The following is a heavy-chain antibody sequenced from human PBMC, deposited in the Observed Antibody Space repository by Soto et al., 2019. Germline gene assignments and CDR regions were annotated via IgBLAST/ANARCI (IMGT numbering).Heavy chain of an antibody. CDR2: INSDGSST. CDR1: GFTFSTYW. D-gene: IGHD4-17*01. V-gene: IGHV3-74*01. Sequence: PGGSLRLSCAASGFTFSTYWMHWVRQAPGKGLVWVSHINSDGSSTSYADSVKGRFTISRDNAKNTLYLQMNSLRAEDTAVYYCAKSLFYGDYNWLDPWGQGTLVTVSS. CDR3: AKSLFYGDYNWLDP. J-gene: IGHJ5*02.